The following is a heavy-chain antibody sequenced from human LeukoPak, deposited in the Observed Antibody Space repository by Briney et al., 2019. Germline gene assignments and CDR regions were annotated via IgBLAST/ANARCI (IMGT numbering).Heavy chain of an antibody. CDR2: ISSSAGNT. J-gene: IGHJ4*02. CDR1: GFTFSSYA. D-gene: IGHD6-13*01. CDR3: AKDWSAGTLDY. Sequence: QTGGSLRLSCAASGFTFSSYAISWVRQAPGKGLEWVSGISSSAGNTNYADSVKGRFTISRDNSKNTLYLQMNSLRVEDTAVYYCAKDWSAGTLDYWGQGTLVTVSS. V-gene: IGHV3-23*01.